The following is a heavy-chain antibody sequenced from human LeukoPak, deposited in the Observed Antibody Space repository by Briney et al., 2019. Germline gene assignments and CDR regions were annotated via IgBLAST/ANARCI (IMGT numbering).Heavy chain of an antibody. D-gene: IGHD3-3*01. Sequence: ASVKVSCKASGYTFTSYGISWVRQAPGQGLEWMGWISAYNGNTHYAQKFQGRVTMTTDTSTSTAYMEVRSLTSDDTAVYYCQRITIFGVVIDFDYWGLGTLVTVSS. V-gene: IGHV1-18*01. J-gene: IGHJ4*02. CDR1: GYTFTSYG. CDR3: QRITIFGVVIDFDY. CDR2: ISAYNGNT.